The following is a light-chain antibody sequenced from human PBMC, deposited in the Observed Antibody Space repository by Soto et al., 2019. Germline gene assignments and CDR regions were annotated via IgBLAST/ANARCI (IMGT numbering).Light chain of an antibody. V-gene: IGKV1-39*01. CDR2: AAS. J-gene: IGKJ1*01. Sequence: GDRVTIPCRASQSISSYLNWYQQKPGKAPKLLIYAASSLQSGVPSRFSGSGSGTDFTLTISSLQPDDLATYYCQQYHSYSGTFGQGTKVDIK. CDR1: QSISSY. CDR3: QQYHSYSGT.